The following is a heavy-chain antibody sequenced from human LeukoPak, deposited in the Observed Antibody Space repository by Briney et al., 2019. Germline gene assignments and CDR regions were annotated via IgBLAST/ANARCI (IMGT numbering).Heavy chain of an antibody. J-gene: IGHJ4*02. Sequence: ASVTVSCKASGYTFIDYYMHWVRQAPGQGLEWMGWINPNSGGTNYAQRFQGRVTMTRDMSISTAYMEVSRLTSDDTAVYYCARATIADSSTYYIDYWGRGTLVTVSS. D-gene: IGHD3-22*01. CDR2: INPNSGGT. CDR3: ARATIADSSTYYIDY. V-gene: IGHV1-2*02. CDR1: GYTFIDYY.